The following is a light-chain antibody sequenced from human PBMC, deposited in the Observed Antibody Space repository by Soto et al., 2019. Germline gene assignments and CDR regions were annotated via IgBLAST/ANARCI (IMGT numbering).Light chain of an antibody. CDR3: LVWDDSLNGNL. V-gene: IGLV1-44*01. CDR1: SSNIESNT. CDR2: TND. Sequence: QSVLTQPPSASGTPGQRVTISCSGSSSNIESNTVYWYQQLPGMAPRLLIHTNDRRPSGVPDRFSGSKSGTSASLAVSGLQSEDEADYYCLVWDDSLNGNLFGTGTKVTVL. J-gene: IGLJ1*01.